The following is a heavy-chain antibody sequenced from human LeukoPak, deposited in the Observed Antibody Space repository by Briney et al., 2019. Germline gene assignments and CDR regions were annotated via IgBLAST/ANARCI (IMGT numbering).Heavy chain of an antibody. CDR2: IIPIFGTA. CDR1: GGTFGSYA. Sequence: ASVKVSCKASGGTFGSYAISWVRQAPGQGLEWRGRIIPIFGTANYAQKFQGRVTITTDESTSTAYMELSSLRSEDTAVYYCASVLWFGELLSPYLDYWGQGTLVTVSS. CDR3: ASVLWFGELLSPYLDY. D-gene: IGHD3-10*01. J-gene: IGHJ4*02. V-gene: IGHV1-69*05.